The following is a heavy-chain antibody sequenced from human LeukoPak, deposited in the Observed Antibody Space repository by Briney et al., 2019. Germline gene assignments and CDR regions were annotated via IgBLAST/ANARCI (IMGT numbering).Heavy chain of an antibody. D-gene: IGHD3-22*01. J-gene: IGHJ4*02. V-gene: IGHV3-74*03. Sequence: GGSLRLSCAASGFTFSSYWMHWVRQAPGKGLVWVSRINSDGSSITYADSVKGRFTISRDNAKNTLYLQMNSLRVEDTAMYYCARDYLDSSGAHYDYWGQGTLVTVSS. CDR3: ARDYLDSSGAHYDY. CDR2: INSDGSSI. CDR1: GFTFSSYW.